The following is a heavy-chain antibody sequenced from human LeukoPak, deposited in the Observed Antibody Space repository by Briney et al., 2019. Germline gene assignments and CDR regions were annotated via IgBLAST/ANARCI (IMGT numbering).Heavy chain of an antibody. CDR2: INWNGGST. CDR3: ARADGGSSYVLLWFGESNYYYYMDV. V-gene: IGHV3-20*04. Sequence: PGGSLRLSCAASGFTFDDYGMSWVRQAPGKGLEWVSGINWNGGSTGHADSVKGRFTISRDNAKNSLYLQMNSLRAEDTAVYYCARADGGSSYVLLWFGESNYYYYMDVWGKGTTVTVSS. CDR1: GFTFDDYG. D-gene: IGHD3-10*01. J-gene: IGHJ6*03.